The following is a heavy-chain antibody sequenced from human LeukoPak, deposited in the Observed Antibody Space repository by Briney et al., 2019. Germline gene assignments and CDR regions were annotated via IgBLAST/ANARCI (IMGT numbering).Heavy chain of an antibody. CDR3: AKPRIAAAADY. D-gene: IGHD6-13*01. J-gene: IGHJ4*02. CDR1: GFTFTNHA. CDR2: ISGSGGST. Sequence: PGGSLRLSCAASGFTFTNHAVSWVRQAPGKGLEWVSAISGSGGSTYYADSVKGRFTISRDNSKNTLYLQMNSLRAEDTAVYYCAKPRIAAAADYWGQGTLVTVSS. V-gene: IGHV3-23*01.